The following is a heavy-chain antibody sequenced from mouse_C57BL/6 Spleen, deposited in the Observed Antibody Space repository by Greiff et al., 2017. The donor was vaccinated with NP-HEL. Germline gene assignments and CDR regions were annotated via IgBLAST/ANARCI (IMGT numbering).Heavy chain of an antibody. CDR1: GFNIKDDY. D-gene: IGHD2-3*01. CDR3: TIIGGDGYYEYFDV. V-gene: IGHV14-4*01. Sequence: EVQLQQSGAELVRPGASVKLSCTASGFNIKDDYMHWVKQRPEQGLEWIGWIDPENGDTEYASKFQGKATITADTSSNTAYLQLSSLTSEDTAVYYCTIIGGDGYYEYFDVWGTGTTVTVSS. CDR2: IDPENGDT. J-gene: IGHJ1*03.